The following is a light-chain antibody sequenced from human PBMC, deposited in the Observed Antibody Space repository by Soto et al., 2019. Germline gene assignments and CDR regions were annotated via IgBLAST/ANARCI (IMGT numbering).Light chain of an antibody. CDR2: QTS. Sequence: EILMTRAPATLSVSPGERATLSCMVRRYINTRLAWYQHRPGQAPRLLIYQTSLRAAGIPARFSASGSGTDFTLTISDVQPEDFALYYCHQRQSWPRTFGQETKVDIK. CDR3: HQRQSWPRT. V-gene: IGKV3D-15*03. CDR1: RYINTR. J-gene: IGKJ1*01.